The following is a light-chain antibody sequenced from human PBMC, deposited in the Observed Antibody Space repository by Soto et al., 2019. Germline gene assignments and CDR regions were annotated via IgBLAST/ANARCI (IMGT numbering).Light chain of an antibody. J-gene: IGKJ5*01. V-gene: IGKV1-39*01. CDR1: ESIARH. Sequence: DIQMPQSPSSLSASVGDRVTITCRASESIARHLNWYQQKPGRAPNLLIYAASSLQNGVPSRFRGVGSRTDFTLTISNLQPEDFATYYCQQTYSTLSITFGQGTRLEIK. CDR3: QQTYSTLSIT. CDR2: AAS.